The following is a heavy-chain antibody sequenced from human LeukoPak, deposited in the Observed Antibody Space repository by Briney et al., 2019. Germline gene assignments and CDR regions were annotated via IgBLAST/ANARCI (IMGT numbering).Heavy chain of an antibody. D-gene: IGHD4-17*01. V-gene: IGHV3-30*02. CDR2: IRYDGSHK. CDR3: AKDPADYGDYGAYYMDV. CDR1: GFTFSTYG. Sequence: GGSLRLSCSGSGFTFSTYGMHWVRQAPGKGLEWVTFIRYDGSHKNYADSVKGRFTISRDNSKNTVYVQMKSLRAEDTAVYYCAKDPADYGDYGAYYMDVWGKGTTVTVSS. J-gene: IGHJ6*03.